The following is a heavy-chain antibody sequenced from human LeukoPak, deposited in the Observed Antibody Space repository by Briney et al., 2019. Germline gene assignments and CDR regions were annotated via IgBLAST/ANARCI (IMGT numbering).Heavy chain of an antibody. Sequence: GGSLRLSCAASGFTLSSYWMHWVRQAPGKGLVWVSRINSDGSSTTYADSVKGRFTISRDNSKNTLYLQMNSLRAEDTAVYYCAKVLATFDYWGQGTLVTVSS. V-gene: IGHV3-74*01. D-gene: IGHD3-3*02. CDR2: INSDGSST. J-gene: IGHJ4*02. CDR3: AKVLATFDY. CDR1: GFTLSSYW.